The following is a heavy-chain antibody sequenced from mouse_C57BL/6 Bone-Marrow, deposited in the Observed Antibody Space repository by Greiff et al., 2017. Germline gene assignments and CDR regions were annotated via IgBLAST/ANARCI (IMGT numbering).Heavy chain of an antibody. CDR1: GYTFTSYW. CDR3: GRSGTVVFDY. V-gene: IGHV1-55*01. D-gene: IGHD1-1*01. Sequence: QVQLQQPGAELVKPGASVTMSCKASGYTFTSYWITWVKQRPGQGLEWIGDIYPGSGSTNYNEKFKSKATLTVDTSSSTSYMQLSSLTSEDSAVYCCGRSGTVVFDYWGQGTTLPVSS. CDR2: IYPGSGST. J-gene: IGHJ2*01.